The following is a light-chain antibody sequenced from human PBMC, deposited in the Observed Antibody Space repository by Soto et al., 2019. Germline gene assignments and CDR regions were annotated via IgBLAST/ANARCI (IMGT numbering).Light chain of an antibody. CDR1: SSDVGGYNY. CDR3: SSYAGSNNLV. V-gene: IGLV2-8*01. CDR2: EVS. J-gene: IGLJ3*02. Sequence: QSALTQPPSASGSPGQSVTISCTGTSSDVGGYNYVSWDQQHPGKAPKLMIYEVSKRPSGVRDRFSGSKSGNTAALTVSGLQDEDEEDYYCSSYAGSNNLVFGGGTKLTVL.